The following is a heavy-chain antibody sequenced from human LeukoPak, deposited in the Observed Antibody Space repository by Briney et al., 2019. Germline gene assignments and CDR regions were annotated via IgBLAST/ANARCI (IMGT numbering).Heavy chain of an antibody. CDR1: GYTFTDYY. CDR3: AREYYDSSGTKYAFGI. J-gene: IGHJ3*02. V-gene: IGHV1-2*02. Sequence: VSVKVSCKASGYTFTDYYVHCVRQAPGQGLEWLGCIDPDSGGTKYAQNFQGRVTMTRDTSITTAYMELSRLRSDDTAVYYCAREYYDSSGTKYAFGIWGQGTVVTISS. CDR2: IDPDSGGT. D-gene: IGHD3-22*01.